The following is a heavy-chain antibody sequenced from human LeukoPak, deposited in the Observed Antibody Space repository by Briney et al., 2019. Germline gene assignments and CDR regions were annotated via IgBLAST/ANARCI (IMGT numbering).Heavy chain of an antibody. Sequence: ETLSVTCTVSVYSIIGYYWRWIRQPPGRGLEYIGNVYYSGSTTYNPSLNSRLTISLHTSNNQFALTLSSMTAAESAVYYCARAGPRRDGYNVDSWGQGTLVTVSS. CDR2: VYYSGST. CDR3: ARAGPRRDGYNVDS. CDR1: VYSIIGYY. V-gene: IGHV4-59*01. J-gene: IGHJ4*02. D-gene: IGHD5-24*01.